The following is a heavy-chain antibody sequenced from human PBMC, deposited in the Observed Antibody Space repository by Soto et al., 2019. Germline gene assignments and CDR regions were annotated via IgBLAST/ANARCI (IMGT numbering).Heavy chain of an antibody. J-gene: IGHJ3*02. V-gene: IGHV1-2*04. D-gene: IGHD2-2*01. CDR1: GYTFTGYY. CDR2: INPNSGGT. CDR3: ARGGIVVVPAAINAFDI. Sequence: QVQLVQSGAEVKKPGASVKVSCKASGYTFTGYYMHWVRQAPGQGLEWMGWINPNSGGTNYAQKFQGWVTMTRDTSISTAYMELSRLRSDDTAVYYCARGGIVVVPAAINAFDIWGQGTMVTVSS.